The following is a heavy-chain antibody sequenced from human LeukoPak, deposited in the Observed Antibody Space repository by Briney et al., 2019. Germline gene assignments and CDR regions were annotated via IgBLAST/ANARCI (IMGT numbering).Heavy chain of an antibody. CDR1: GFTFSSYS. Sequence: PGGSLRLSCAASGFTFSSYSMNWVRQAPGKGLEWVANINQDGSEQYYVDSVKGRFTISRDNAKNSLYLQMNTLRAEDTAVYYCAKASPREYCSSTSCYLIGAFDIWGQGTMVTVSS. CDR2: INQDGSEQ. D-gene: IGHD2-2*01. CDR3: AKASPREYCSSTSCYLIGAFDI. J-gene: IGHJ3*02. V-gene: IGHV3-7*01.